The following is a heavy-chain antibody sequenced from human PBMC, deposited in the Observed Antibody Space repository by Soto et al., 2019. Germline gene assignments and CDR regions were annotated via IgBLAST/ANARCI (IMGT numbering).Heavy chain of an antibody. V-gene: IGHV4-61*01. CDR3: SRTCPSHRRAATEFDK. J-gene: IGHJ4*02. D-gene: IGHD2-15*01. CDR1: GGSVSSGSYY. CDR2: IYYSGST. Sequence: SETLSLTCTVSGGSVSSGSYYWSWIRQPPGKGLEWIGYIYYSGSTNYNPSLKSRVTISVDTSKNQFSLTLSSVTAADTAGYYCSRTCPSHRRAATEFDKWGLGPVVTVSS.